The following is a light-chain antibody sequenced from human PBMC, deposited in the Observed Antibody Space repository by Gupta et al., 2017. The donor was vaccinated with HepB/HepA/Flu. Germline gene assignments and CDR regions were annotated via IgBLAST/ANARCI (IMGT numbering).Light chain of an antibody. V-gene: IGLV1-40*01. Sequence: QSVLTQPPSVSGAPGQRVTISCPGSSSNIGAGYDVHWYQHFPGTAPKLLIYGNSNRPSGVPDRFSGSKSGTSASLAITGLQAEDEADYYCQSYDNSLSALYVFGTGTKVTVL. CDR3: QSYDNSLSALYV. J-gene: IGLJ1*01. CDR1: SSNIGAGYD. CDR2: GNS.